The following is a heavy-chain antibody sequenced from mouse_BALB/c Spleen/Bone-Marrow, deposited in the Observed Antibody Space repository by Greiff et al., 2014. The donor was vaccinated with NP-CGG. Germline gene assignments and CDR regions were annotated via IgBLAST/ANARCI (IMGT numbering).Heavy chain of an antibody. CDR2: ISSGGSCT. V-gene: IGHV5-6*02. CDR3: ARRDGGPMDY. J-gene: IGHJ4*01. Sequence: EVMLVESGGDLVKPGGSLKLSCAASGFTFSNYGMSWVRQTPDKRLEWVATISSGGSCTYYPDSVKGRFTISRDNAKNTLYLQMSSLKSEDTAMYYCARRDGGPMDYWGQGTSVTVSS. D-gene: IGHD2-3*01. CDR1: GFTFSNYG.